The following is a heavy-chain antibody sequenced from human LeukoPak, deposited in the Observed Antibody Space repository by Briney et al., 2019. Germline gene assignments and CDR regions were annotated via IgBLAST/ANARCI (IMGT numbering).Heavy chain of an antibody. CDR2: IWYDGSNK. V-gene: IGHV3-33*08. CDR1: GFTFSSYW. D-gene: IGHD3-10*01. Sequence: GGSLRLSCAASGFTFSSYWMHWVRQAPGKGLEWVAIIWYDGSNKYYADSVKGRFTISRDNSKNKMYLPINSLRAQATAVYYFAREDGSGSYYNGPACVYWGQGTLVTVSS. CDR3: AREDGSGSYYNGPACVY. J-gene: IGHJ4*02.